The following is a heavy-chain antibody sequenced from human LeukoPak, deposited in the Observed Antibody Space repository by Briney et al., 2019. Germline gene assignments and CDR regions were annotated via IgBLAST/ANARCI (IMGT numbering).Heavy chain of an antibody. D-gene: IGHD6-19*01. CDR2: IYYSGST. Sequence: SETLSLTCTVSGGSISSSSYYWGWIRQPPGKGLEWIGSIYYSGSTYYNPSLKSRVTISVDTSRNQFSLKLSSVSAADTAVYYCARLRMAVAHGAFDIWGQGTMVTVSS. CDR3: ARLRMAVAHGAFDI. V-gene: IGHV4-39*01. CDR1: GGSISSSSYY. J-gene: IGHJ3*02.